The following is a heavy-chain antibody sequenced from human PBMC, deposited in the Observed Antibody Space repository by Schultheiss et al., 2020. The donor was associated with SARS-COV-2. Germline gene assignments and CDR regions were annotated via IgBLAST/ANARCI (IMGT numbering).Heavy chain of an antibody. CDR2: IYYSGST. D-gene: IGHD6-6*01. CDR1: GYSISSGYY. J-gene: IGHJ4*02. Sequence: SQTLSLTCAVSGYSISSGYYWGWIRQHPGKGLEWIGYIYYSGSTYYNPSLKSRVTISVDTSKNQFSLKLSSVTAADTAVYYCARFRRYSSSSYYFDYWGQGTLVTVSS. CDR3: ARFRRYSSSSYYFDY. V-gene: IGHV4-31*11.